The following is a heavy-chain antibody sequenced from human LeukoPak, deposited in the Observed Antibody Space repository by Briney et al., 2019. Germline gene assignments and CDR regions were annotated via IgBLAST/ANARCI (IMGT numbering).Heavy chain of an antibody. D-gene: IGHD2-2*01. J-gene: IGHJ3*02. Sequence: GGSLRLSCAASGFTFSSYAMSWVRQAPGKGLEWVSAISGSGGSTYYADSVKGRFTISRDNSKNSLFLQMNSLRAEDTAVYYCAKEIVVVPAAPPDDAFDIWGQGTMVTVSS. CDR2: ISGSGGST. V-gene: IGHV3-23*01. CDR1: GFTFSSYA. CDR3: AKEIVVVPAAPPDDAFDI.